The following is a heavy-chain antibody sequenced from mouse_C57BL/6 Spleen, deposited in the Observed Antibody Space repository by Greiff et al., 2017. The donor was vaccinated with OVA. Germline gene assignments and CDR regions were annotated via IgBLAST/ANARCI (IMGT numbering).Heavy chain of an antibody. D-gene: IGHD3-3*01. CDR3: ARKGWDAPFDY. J-gene: IGHJ2*01. V-gene: IGHV1-69*01. Sequence: QVQLQQPGAELVMPGASVKLSCKASGYTFTSYWLHWVKQRPGQGLEWIGEIDPSDSYTNYNQKFKGKSTLTVDKSSSTAYMQLSSLTSEDSAVYYCARKGWDAPFDYWGQGTTLTVSS. CDR2: IDPSDSYT. CDR1: GYTFTSYW.